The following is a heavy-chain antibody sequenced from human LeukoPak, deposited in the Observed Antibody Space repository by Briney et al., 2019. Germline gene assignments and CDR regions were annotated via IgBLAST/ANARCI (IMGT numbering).Heavy chain of an antibody. CDR3: AKASSGSYWGGYFDY. V-gene: IGHV3-30*18. J-gene: IGHJ4*02. D-gene: IGHD1-26*01. Sequence: GRSLRLSCAASGFTFTFSSYGMHWVRQAPGKGLEWVAVISYDGFNKYYADAVKGRFTISRDNSKNTLYLQMNSLRAEDTAVYYCAKASSGSYWGGYFDYWGQGALVTVSS. CDR2: ISYDGFNK. CDR1: GFTFTFSSYG.